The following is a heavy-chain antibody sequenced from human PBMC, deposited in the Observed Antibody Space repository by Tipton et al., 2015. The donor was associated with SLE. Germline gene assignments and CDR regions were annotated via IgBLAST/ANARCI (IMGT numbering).Heavy chain of an antibody. V-gene: IGHV4-59*01. CDR1: GGSINNYY. J-gene: IGHJ3*02. D-gene: IGHD3-16*01. Sequence: TLSLTCTVSGGSINNYYWSWIRQPPGKGLEWIGYIYYSGSTNYNPSLKSRVTISVDTSKNQFSLKLSSVTAADTAVYYCAREKGDALPNLVAFDSWGQGTMVTVSS. CDR2: IYYSGST. CDR3: AREKGDALPNLVAFDS.